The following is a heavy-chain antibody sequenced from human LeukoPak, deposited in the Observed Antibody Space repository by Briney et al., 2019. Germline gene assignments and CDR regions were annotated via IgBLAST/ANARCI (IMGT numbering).Heavy chain of an antibody. D-gene: IGHD3-10*01. J-gene: IGHJ4*02. V-gene: IGHV4-59*01. Sequence: SETLSLTFTVSGGSISSYYWSWIRQPPGKGLEWIGYIYYSGSTNYNPSLKSRVTISVDTSKNQFSLKLSSVTAADTAVNYCASTFAGGSGSYLFDYWGQGTLVTVSS. CDR2: IYYSGST. CDR3: ASTFAGGSGSYLFDY. CDR1: GGSISSYY.